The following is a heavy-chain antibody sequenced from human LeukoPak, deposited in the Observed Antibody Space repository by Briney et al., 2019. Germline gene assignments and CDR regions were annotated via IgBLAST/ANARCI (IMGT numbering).Heavy chain of an antibody. Sequence: PGGSLRLSCAASGFTFSSYAMHWVRQAPGKGLEWVAVISYDGSNKYYADSVKGRFTISRDNSKNTLYLQMNSLRAEDTAVYYCAKERRQLVLLQYLDYWGQGTLVTVSS. CDR1: GFTFSSYA. J-gene: IGHJ4*02. D-gene: IGHD6-13*01. CDR2: ISYDGSNK. V-gene: IGHV3-30-3*01. CDR3: AKERRQLVLLQYLDY.